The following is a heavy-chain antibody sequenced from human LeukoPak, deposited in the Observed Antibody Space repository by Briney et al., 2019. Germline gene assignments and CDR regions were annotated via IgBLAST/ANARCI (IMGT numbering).Heavy chain of an antibody. D-gene: IGHD3-22*01. CDR2: INWNGGST. CDR1: GFTFDDYG. J-gene: IGHJ3*02. V-gene: IGHV3-20*04. Sequence: PGGSLRLPCAASGFTFDDYGMSWVRQAPGKGLEWVSGINWNGGSTGYADSVKGRFTISRDNAKNSLYLQMNSLRAEDTALYYCARGLDSSGYYDAFDIWGQGTMVTVSS. CDR3: ARGLDSSGYYDAFDI.